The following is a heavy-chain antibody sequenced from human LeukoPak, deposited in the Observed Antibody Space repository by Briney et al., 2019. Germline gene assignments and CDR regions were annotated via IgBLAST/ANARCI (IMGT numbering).Heavy chain of an antibody. J-gene: IGHJ4*02. CDR3: ARAWTTVTTLGHADY. D-gene: IGHD4-17*01. V-gene: IGHV7-4-1*02. CDR2: INTNTGNP. Sequence: NXXRQAPGQGLEWMGWINTNTGNPTYAQGFTGRFVFSLDTSVSTAYLQISSLKAEDTAVYYCARAWTTVTTLGHADYWGQGTLVTVSS.